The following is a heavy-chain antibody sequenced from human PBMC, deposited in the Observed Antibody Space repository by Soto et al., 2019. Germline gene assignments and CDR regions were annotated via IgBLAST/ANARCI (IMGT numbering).Heavy chain of an antibody. V-gene: IGHV3-30*18. J-gene: IGHJ4*02. Sequence: QVQLVESGGGVVQPGRSLRLSCAASGFTFSSYGMHWVRQAPGKGLEWVAVISYDGSNKYYADSVKGRFTISRDNSKNTLYLQMNSLRAEDTDVYYCAKATYYDYVWGSYRLSWGRDYWGQGTLVTVSS. CDR1: GFTFSSYG. CDR3: AKATYYDYVWGSYRLSWGRDY. CDR2: ISYDGSNK. D-gene: IGHD3-16*02.